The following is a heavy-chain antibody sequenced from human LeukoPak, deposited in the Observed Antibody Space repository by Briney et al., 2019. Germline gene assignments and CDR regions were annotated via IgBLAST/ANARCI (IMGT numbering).Heavy chain of an antibody. Sequence: GESLKISCKDSGYSFTSYWIGWVRQMPGKGLEWMGIIYPGDSDTRYSPSFQGQVIISADKSINTAYLQWSSLKAPDTAMYYCARSRAPGAADAFDIWGQGTMVTVSS. J-gene: IGHJ3*02. CDR1: GYSFTSYW. D-gene: IGHD7-27*01. CDR3: ARSRAPGAADAFDI. CDR2: IYPGDSDT. V-gene: IGHV5-51*01.